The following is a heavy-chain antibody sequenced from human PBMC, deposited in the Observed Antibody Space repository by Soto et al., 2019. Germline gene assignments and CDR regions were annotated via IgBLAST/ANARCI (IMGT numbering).Heavy chain of an antibody. V-gene: IGHV1-18*01. CDR1: GYTFTSYG. J-gene: IGHJ6*02. Sequence: GASVKVSCKASGYTFTSYGISWVRQAPGQGLEWMGWISAYNGNTNYAQKLQGRVTMTTDTSTSTAYMELRSLRSDDTAVYYCARPGGTYDLWSGGDYGMDVWGQGTTVTVSS. D-gene: IGHD3-3*01. CDR2: ISAYNGNT. CDR3: ARPGGTYDLWSGGDYGMDV.